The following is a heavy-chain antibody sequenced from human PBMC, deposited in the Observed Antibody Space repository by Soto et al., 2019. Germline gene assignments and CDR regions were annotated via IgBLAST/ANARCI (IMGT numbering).Heavy chain of an antibody. CDR1: GFTFTSSA. CDR3: AADAVVVAATHCNY. J-gene: IGHJ4*02. CDR2: IVVGSGDT. D-gene: IGHD2-15*01. Sequence: SVKVSCKASGFTFTSSAVQWVRQARGQRHEWIGWIVVGSGDTSYAQKFQERVTITRDMSTSTAYMELSSLRSEDTAVYYCAADAVVVAATHCNYWGQGTLVTVSS. V-gene: IGHV1-58*01.